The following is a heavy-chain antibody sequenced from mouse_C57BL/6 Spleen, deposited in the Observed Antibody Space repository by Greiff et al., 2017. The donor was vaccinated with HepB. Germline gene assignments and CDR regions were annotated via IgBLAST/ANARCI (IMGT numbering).Heavy chain of an antibody. CDR1: GYTFTSYW. CDR3: ARSLNYYGSDY. J-gene: IGHJ2*01. CDR2: IDPSDSYT. Sequence: VQLQQPGAELVKPGASVKLSCKASGYTFTSYWMQWVKQRPGQGLEWIGEIDPSDSYTNYNQKFKGKATLTVDTSSSTAYMQLSSLTSEDSAVYYCARSLNYYGSDYWGQGTTLTVSS. V-gene: IGHV1-50*01. D-gene: IGHD1-1*01.